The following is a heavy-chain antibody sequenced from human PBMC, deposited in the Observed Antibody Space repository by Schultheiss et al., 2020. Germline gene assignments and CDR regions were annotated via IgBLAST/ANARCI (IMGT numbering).Heavy chain of an antibody. CDR2: IIPIFGAA. CDR1: GGTFSNYA. V-gene: IGHV1-69*13. D-gene: IGHD5-12*01. J-gene: IGHJ5*02. Sequence: SVKVSCKASGGTFSNYAISWVRQAPGQGLEWMGGIIPIFGAANYAQKFLGRVTITADESTSTAYMELSSLRSEDTAVYYCARAGSAYDSNWFDPWGQGTLVTVSS. CDR3: ARAGSAYDSNWFDP.